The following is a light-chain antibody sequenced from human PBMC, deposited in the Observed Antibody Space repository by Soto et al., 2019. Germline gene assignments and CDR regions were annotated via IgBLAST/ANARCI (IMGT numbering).Light chain of an antibody. J-gene: IGLJ2*01. V-gene: IGLV1-51*02. CDR2: ESN. Sequence: QSVLTQPPSVSAAPGQKVTISCSGSSSNIGKNHVSWYQQVPGTAPELLIYESNKRPSGIPDRFSGSKSGTSATLGIAGLQTGDEADYYCGTWDSSLTAVLFGGGTKPTVL. CDR1: SSNIGKNH. CDR3: GTWDSSLTAVL.